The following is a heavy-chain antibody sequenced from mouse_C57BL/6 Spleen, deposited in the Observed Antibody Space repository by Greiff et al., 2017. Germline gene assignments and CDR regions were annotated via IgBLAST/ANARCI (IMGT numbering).Heavy chain of an antibody. Sequence: EVQLQQSGPELVKPGASVKISCKASGYTFTDYYMNWVKQSPGKSLEWIGDINPNNGGTSYNQKFKGKSTLAVDKSSSTTYMELRSLTSEDAAVYYCARSFGRGYDYGDWGQGTTLTVA. CDR3: ARSFGRGYDYGD. J-gene: IGHJ2*01. CDR2: INPNNGGT. V-gene: IGHV1-26*01. CDR1: GYTFTDYY. D-gene: IGHD2-14*01.